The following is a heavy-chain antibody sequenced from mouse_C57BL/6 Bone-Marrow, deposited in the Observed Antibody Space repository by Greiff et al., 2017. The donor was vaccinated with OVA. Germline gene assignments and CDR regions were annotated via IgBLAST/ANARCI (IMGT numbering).Heavy chain of an antibody. V-gene: IGHV5-9-1*02. Sequence: EVMLVESGEGLVKPGGSLKLSCAASGFTFSSYAMSWVRQTPEKRLEWVAYISSGGDYIYYADTVKGRFTISRDNARNTLYLQMSSLKSEDTAMYYCTGVRGYDDYFDGWGQGTTLTVSS. CDR3: TGVRGYDDYFDG. CDR1: GFTFSSYA. J-gene: IGHJ2*01. CDR2: ISSGGDYI. D-gene: IGHD2-2*01.